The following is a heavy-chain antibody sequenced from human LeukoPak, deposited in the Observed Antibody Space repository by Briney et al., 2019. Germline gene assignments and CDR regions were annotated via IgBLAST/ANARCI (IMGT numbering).Heavy chain of an antibody. Sequence: GGSLRLSCAASGFTFSSYAMHWVRQAPGKGLEWVAVISYDGSNKYYADSVKGRFTISRDNSKNTLYLQMNSLRAEDTAVYYCAREAAAAGDSFDYWGQGTLVTVSS. CDR1: GFTFSSYA. CDR3: AREAAAAGDSFDY. J-gene: IGHJ4*02. CDR2: ISYDGSNK. V-gene: IGHV3-30*04. D-gene: IGHD6-13*01.